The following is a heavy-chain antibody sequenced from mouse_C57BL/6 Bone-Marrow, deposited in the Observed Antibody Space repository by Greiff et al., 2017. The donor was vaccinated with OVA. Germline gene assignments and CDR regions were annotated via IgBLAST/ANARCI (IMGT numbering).Heavy chain of an antibody. Sequence: QVQLQQSGAELVKPGASVKLSCKASGYTFTEYTIHWVKQRPGQGLEWIGRFYPGSGSIKYNEKFKDKATLTADKSSSTVYMELSRLTSEDSAVYFCARREEPQLGRGSWFAYWGQGTLVTVSA. CDR1: GYTFTEYT. CDR3: ARREEPQLGRGSWFAY. J-gene: IGHJ3*01. V-gene: IGHV1-62-2*01. CDR2: FYPGSGSI. D-gene: IGHD4-1*02.